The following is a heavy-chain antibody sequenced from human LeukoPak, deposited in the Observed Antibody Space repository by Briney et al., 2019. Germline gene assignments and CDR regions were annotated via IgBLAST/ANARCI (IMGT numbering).Heavy chain of an antibody. CDR2: IHHSGST. V-gene: IGHV4-38-2*01. J-gene: IGHJ5*01. CDR3: ARRRRYSSGWYES. CDR1: GYSINSGHY. Sequence: PSETLSLTCAVSGYSINSGHYWGWIRQPPGKGLEWIGSIHHSGSTNYNPSLKSRVTISVDTSKNQFSLKLSSVTAADTAVYYCARRRRYSSGWYESWGQGTLVTVSS. D-gene: IGHD6-19*01.